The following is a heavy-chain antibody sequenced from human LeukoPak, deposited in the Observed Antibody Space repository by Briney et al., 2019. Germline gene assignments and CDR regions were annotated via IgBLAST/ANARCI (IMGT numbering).Heavy chain of an antibody. CDR1: GFTFSSYG. CDR3: ARDKVVGATFFDY. J-gene: IGHJ4*02. V-gene: IGHV3-7*01. CDR2: IKQDGNEK. Sequence: PGGSLRLSCTASGFTFSSYGMHWVRQAPGKGPEWVANIKQDGNEKYYVDSVKGRFTISRDNAKNSLYLQMNSLRDEDTAVYYCARDKVVGATFFDYWGQGTLVTVSS. D-gene: IGHD1-26*01.